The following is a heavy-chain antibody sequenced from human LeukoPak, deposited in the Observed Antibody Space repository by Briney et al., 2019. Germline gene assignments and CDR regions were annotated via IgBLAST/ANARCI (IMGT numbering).Heavy chain of an antibody. D-gene: IGHD3-22*01. CDR3: ARHARDYYDTSGFGMDV. J-gene: IGHJ6*02. V-gene: IGHV4-30-2*01. CDR1: GGSISSGGYS. CDR2: IYHSGST. Sequence: PSQTLSLTCAVSGGSISSGGYSWSWIRQPPGKGLEWIGYIYHSGSTYYNPSLKSRVTISVDRSKNRFSLKLSSVTAADTAVYYCARHARDYYDTSGFGMDVWGQGTTVTVSS.